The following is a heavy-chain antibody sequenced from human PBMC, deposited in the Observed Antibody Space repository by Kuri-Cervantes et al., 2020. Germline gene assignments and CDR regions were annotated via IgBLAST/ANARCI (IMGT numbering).Heavy chain of an antibody. J-gene: IGHJ4*02. V-gene: IGHV4-38-2*01. CDR2: TYHTGST. D-gene: IGHD2-15*01. CDR1: GYPISNGYY. Sequence: SETLSLTCGVSGYPISNGYYWGWIRQPPGKGLEWIAITYHTGSTYYNPSLKSRVTISVDTSKNQFSLKLSSVTAADTAVYYCAREGCSGGSCYSDYWGQGTLVTVSS. CDR3: AREGCSGGSCYSDY.